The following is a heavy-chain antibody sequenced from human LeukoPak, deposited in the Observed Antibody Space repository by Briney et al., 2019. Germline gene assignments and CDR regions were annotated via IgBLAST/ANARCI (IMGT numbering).Heavy chain of an antibody. V-gene: IGHV3-30*04. D-gene: IGHD4-17*01. Sequence: GGSLRLSCAASGFTFSSYAMHWVRQAPGKGLEWVAVISYDGSNKYYADSVKGRFTISRDNSKNTLYLQMSSLRAEDTAVYYCARDGHDYGDYSVYYFDYWGQGTLVTVSS. CDR1: GFTFSSYA. CDR2: ISYDGSNK. J-gene: IGHJ4*02. CDR3: ARDGHDYGDYSVYYFDY.